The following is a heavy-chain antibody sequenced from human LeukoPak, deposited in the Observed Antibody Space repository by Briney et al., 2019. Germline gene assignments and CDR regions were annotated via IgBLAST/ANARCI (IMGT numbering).Heavy chain of an antibody. CDR3: AKDYDFWSGYPYYFDY. V-gene: IGHV3-23*01. D-gene: IGHD3-3*01. Sequence: PAGSLRLSCAASGFTFSSYAMSWLRQAPGKGLEWVSAITGSGGSTYYADSVKGRFTISRDNSKNTLYLQMNSLRAEDTAVYYCAKDYDFWSGYPYYFDYWGQGTLVTVSS. CDR2: ITGSGGST. J-gene: IGHJ4*02. CDR1: GFTFSSYA.